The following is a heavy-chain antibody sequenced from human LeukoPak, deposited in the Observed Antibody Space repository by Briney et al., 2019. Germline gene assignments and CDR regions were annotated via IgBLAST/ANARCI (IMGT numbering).Heavy chain of an antibody. CDR2: ISAYNGDT. V-gene: IGHV1-18*04. CDR3: ARGRPESPFDP. D-gene: IGHD1-1*01. J-gene: IGHJ5*02. Sequence: ASVKVSCKASGYTFTGYYMHWVRQAPGQGLEWMGWISAYNGDTNYAQKFQGRVTMTTDTSTITAYMEMRSLRSDDTAVCFCARGRPESPFDPWGQGTLVTVSS. CDR1: GYTFTGYY.